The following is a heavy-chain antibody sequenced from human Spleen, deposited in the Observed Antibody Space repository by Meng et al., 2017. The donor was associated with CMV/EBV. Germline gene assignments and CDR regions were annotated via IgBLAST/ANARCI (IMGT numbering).Heavy chain of an antibody. CDR1: GFTFSSYA. D-gene: IGHD3-3*01. CDR2: ISGSGGST. Sequence: GESLKISCATSGFTFSSYAMSWVRQAPGKGLEWVSAISGSGGSTYYADSVKGRFTISRDNSKNTLYVQMNSLRAEDTAVYYCAKDPDYDFWSGYPGFFDYWGQGKLVTVSS. J-gene: IGHJ4*02. V-gene: IGHV3-23*01. CDR3: AKDPDYDFWSGYPGFFDY.